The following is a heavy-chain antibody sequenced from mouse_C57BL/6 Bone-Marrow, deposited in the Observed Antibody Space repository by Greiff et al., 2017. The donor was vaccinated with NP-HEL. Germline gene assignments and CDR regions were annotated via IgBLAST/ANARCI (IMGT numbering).Heavy chain of an antibody. D-gene: IGHD1-1*02. CDR2: IYPRSGNT. J-gene: IGHJ2*01. CDR1: GYTFTSYG. CDR3: ARSLWCYYLDY. V-gene: IGHV1-81*01. Sequence: VQVVESGAELARPGASVKLSCKASGYTFTSYGISWVKQRTGQGLEWIGEIYPRSGNTYYNEKFKGKATLTADKSSSPAYMELRSLTSEDSAVYFCARSLWCYYLDYWGQGTTLTVSS.